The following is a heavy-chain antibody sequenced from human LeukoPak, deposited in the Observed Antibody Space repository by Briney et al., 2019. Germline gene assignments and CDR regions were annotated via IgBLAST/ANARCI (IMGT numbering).Heavy chain of an antibody. CDR1: EFVFSSHA. CDR2: ITSSSSDI. D-gene: IGHD3-22*01. J-gene: IGHJ4*02. V-gene: IGHV3-21*01. Sequence: GGSLRLSCVASEFVFSSHAMIWVRQAPGKGLEWISSITSSSSDIFYADSVRGRFTISRDNANNALHLQMNSLRAEDTAVYYCARVFWETVNTGYYSDFWGQGTLVTVSS. CDR3: ARVFWETVNTGYYSDF.